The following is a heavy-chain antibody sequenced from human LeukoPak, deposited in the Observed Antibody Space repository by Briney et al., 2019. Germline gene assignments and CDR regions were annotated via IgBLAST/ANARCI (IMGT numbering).Heavy chain of an antibody. Sequence: GASVKVSCKVSGYTLTELSMHWVRQAPGKGLEWMGGFDPEDGETIYAQKFQGRVTMTEDTSTDTAYMELSSLRSEDTAVYYCASTPYCSSTSCYRRRFWFDPWGQGTLVTVSS. CDR3: ASTPYCSSTSCYRRRFWFDP. V-gene: IGHV1-24*01. D-gene: IGHD2-2*01. CDR2: FDPEDGET. J-gene: IGHJ5*02. CDR1: GYTLTELS.